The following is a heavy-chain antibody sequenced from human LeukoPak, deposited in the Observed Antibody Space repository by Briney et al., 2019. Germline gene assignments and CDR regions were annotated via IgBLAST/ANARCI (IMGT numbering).Heavy chain of an antibody. Sequence: GGSLRLSCAASGFTFSSHALSGLRQAPGKGLEWVSTISGSGGSTYYADPVKGRSAISRDNSKNALYVQMSSLRADDTAVYYCAKGYYYGSGSYSTFDYWGQGTLVTVSS. D-gene: IGHD3-10*01. CDR3: AKGYYYGSGSYSTFDY. V-gene: IGHV3-23*01. J-gene: IGHJ4*02. CDR1: GFTFSSHA. CDR2: ISGSGGST.